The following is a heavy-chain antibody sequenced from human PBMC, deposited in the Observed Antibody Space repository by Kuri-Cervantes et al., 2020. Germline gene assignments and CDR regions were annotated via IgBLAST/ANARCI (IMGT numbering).Heavy chain of an antibody. J-gene: IGHJ5*02. Sequence: SETLSLTCAVYGGSFSGYYWSWIRQPPGKGLEWIGEINHSGSTNYNPSLKSRVTISVGTSKNQFSLKLSSVTAADTAVYYCARVRYYDFWSGYYVSRGWFDPWGQGTLVTVSS. D-gene: IGHD3-3*01. CDR3: ARVRYYDFWSGYYVSRGWFDP. V-gene: IGHV4-34*01. CDR2: INHSGST. CDR1: GGSFSGYY.